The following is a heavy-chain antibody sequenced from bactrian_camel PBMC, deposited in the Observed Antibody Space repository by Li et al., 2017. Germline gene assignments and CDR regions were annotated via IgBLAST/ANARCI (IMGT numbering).Heavy chain of an antibody. D-gene: IGHD2*01. Sequence: HVQLVESGGGSVQAGGSLRLSCAVSGYTYCEYGMSWYRQTPGRERELVSLIDSDGSTKYADSVKGRFTISQDNAKNTVYLQMHSLTPEDTGMYYCAAVCRYSNCRGTCVLRVNEYWYWGQGTQVTVS. J-gene: IGHJ4*01. CDR1: GYTYCEYG. CDR3: AAVCRYSNCRGTCVLRVNEYWY. CDR2: IDSDGST. V-gene: IGHV3S55*01.